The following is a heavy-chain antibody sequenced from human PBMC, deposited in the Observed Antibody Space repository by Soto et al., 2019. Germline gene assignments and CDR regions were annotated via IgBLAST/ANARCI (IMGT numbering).Heavy chain of an antibody. V-gene: IGHV3-23*01. J-gene: IGHJ3*02. CDR3: AKDFIANNGVWEAFDM. Sequence: PGGSLRLCCAASGFSFSAYAMNWVRQAPGKGLQWVSGLVGNGGDRNYADSVRGRFTVSRDNSKNTLYLQMNNLRDEDTAVYYCAKDFIANNGVWEAFDMWGRGTEVTVSS. CDR2: LVGNGGDR. D-gene: IGHD2-8*01. CDR1: GFSFSAYA.